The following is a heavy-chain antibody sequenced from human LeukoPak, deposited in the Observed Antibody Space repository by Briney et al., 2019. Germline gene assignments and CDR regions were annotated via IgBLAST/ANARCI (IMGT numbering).Heavy chain of an antibody. J-gene: IGHJ4*02. CDR2: VSGSDGGT. CDR3: AKDRTWKSGYDHSTLYYVVH. Sequence: PGGSLRLSCAASGFTFSSYGMSWGRQAPGKGLEWVSAVSGSDGGTSYDDSAKSRFTISRDHSTNTLYLQMNSLRAEDTAVYYCAKDRTWKSGYDHSTLYYVVHWGQGTLVTVSS. CDR1: GFTFSSYG. D-gene: IGHD5-12*01. V-gene: IGHV3-23*01.